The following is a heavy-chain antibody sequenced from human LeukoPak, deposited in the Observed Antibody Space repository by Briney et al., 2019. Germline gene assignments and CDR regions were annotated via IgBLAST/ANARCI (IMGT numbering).Heavy chain of an antibody. V-gene: IGHV3-23*01. Sequence: GGSLRLSCAASGFTFGSHAMIWVRQAPGKGLEWVSGISGSGVTTYYEDSVKGRFTTYYADSVKGRFTISRDNSKNTLYLQVNSLRAEDTAVYYCAKDPWEQQLWRYFDYWGQGTLVTVSS. D-gene: IGHD6-13*01. CDR3: AKDPWEQQLWRYFDY. CDR2: ISGSGVTT. J-gene: IGHJ4*02. CDR1: GFTFGSHA.